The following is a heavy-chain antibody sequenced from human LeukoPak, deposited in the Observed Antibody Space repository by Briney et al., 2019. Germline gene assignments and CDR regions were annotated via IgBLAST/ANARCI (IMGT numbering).Heavy chain of an antibody. D-gene: IGHD2-15*01. Sequence: GGSLRLSCAASGFTFSSYSMNWVRQAPGKGLEWVSSISSSSSYIYYADSVKGRFTISRDNAKNSLYLQMNSLRAEDTAVYYCARRLGYCSGGSCYSPKYYYGMDVWGQGTTVTVSS. CDR2: ISSSSSYI. CDR3: ARRLGYCSGGSCYSPKYYYGMDV. V-gene: IGHV3-21*01. CDR1: GFTFSSYS. J-gene: IGHJ6*02.